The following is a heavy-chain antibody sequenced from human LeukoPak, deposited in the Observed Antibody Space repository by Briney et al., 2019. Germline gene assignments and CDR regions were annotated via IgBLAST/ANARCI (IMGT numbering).Heavy chain of an antibody. CDR1: GYTFTGYY. D-gene: IGHD3-10*01. Sequence: ASVKVSCKASGYTFTGYYIHWVRQAPGQGLEWMGWINPNSGGTNYAQMFQDRVTMTRDTSISAAYMEMSRLRSDDTAVYYCALGEYFQYWGQGTLVTVSS. V-gene: IGHV1-2*02. CDR2: INPNSGGT. J-gene: IGHJ1*01. CDR3: ALGEYFQY.